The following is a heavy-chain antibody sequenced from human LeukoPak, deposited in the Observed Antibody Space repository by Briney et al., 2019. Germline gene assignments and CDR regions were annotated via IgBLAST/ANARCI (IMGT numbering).Heavy chain of an antibody. CDR2: INPNSGGT. Sequence: GASVKVSCKASGYTFTGYYMHWVRQAPGQGLEWMGRINPNSGGTNYAQKFQGRVTMTRDTSISTAYMELNRLRSDDTAVYYCARDNQYYYDSSGYLGDYWGQGTLVTVSS. D-gene: IGHD3-22*01. CDR3: ARDNQYYYDSSGYLGDY. J-gene: IGHJ4*02. V-gene: IGHV1-2*06. CDR1: GYTFTGYY.